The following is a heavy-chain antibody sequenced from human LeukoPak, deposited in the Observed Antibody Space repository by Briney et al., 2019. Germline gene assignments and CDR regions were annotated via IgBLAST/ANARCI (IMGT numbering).Heavy chain of an antibody. D-gene: IGHD6-19*01. V-gene: IGHV3-30*04. CDR3: ASGWEFDP. J-gene: IGHJ5*02. Sequence: PGRSLRLSCAASGFTFSSYAMRWVRQAPGKGLEWVAVISYDGSNKYYADSVKGRFTISRDNSKNTLYLQMNSLRAEDTAVYYCASGWEFDPWGQGTLVTVSS. CDR1: GFTFSSYA. CDR2: ISYDGSNK.